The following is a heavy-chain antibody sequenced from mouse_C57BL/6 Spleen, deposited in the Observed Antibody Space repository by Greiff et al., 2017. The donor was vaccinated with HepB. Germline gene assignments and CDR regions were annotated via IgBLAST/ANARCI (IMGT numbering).Heavy chain of an antibody. CDR2: IDPENGDT. V-gene: IGHV14-4*01. CDR1: GFNIKDDY. J-gene: IGHJ3*01. Sequence: VQLQQSGAELVRPGASVKLSCTASGFNIKDDYMHWVKQRPEQGLEWIGWIDPENGDTEYASKFQGKATITADTSSNTAYLQLSSLTSEDTAVYYCTTATVVAKNAYWGQGTLVTVSA. CDR3: TTATVVAKNAY. D-gene: IGHD1-1*01.